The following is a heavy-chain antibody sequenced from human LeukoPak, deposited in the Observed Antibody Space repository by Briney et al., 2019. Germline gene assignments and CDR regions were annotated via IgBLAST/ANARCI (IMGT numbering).Heavy chain of an antibody. V-gene: IGHV1-18*01. CDR3: ARDRYQLRVDYMDV. Sequence: EASVKVSCKASGYTFTSYGISWVRQAPGQGLEWMGWISAYNGNTNYAQKLQGRVTMTTDTSTSTAYMELRSLRSDDTAVYYCARDRYQLRVDYMDVWGKGTTVTVSS. CDR2: ISAYNGNT. D-gene: IGHD2-2*01. J-gene: IGHJ6*03. CDR1: GYTFTSYG.